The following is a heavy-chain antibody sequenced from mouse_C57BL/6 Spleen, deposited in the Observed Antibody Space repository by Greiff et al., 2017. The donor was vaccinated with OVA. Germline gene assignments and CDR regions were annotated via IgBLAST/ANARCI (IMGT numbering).Heavy chain of an antibody. V-gene: IGHV5-17*01. CDR1: GFTFSDYG. CDR3: ARSITTVVATDWYFDV. Sequence: SGGGLVKPGGSLKLSCAASGFTFSDYGMHWVRQAPEKGLEWVAYISSGSSTIYYADTVKGRFTISRDNAKNTLFLQMTSLRSEDTAMYYCARSITTVVATDWYFDVWGTGTTVTVSS. J-gene: IGHJ1*03. CDR2: ISSGSSTI. D-gene: IGHD1-1*01.